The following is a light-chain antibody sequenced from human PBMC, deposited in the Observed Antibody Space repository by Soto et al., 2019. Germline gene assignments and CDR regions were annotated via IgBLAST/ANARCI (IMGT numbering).Light chain of an antibody. CDR3: CSYAGTNTYV. J-gene: IGLJ1*01. V-gene: IGLV2-23*01. Sequence: QSALTQPASVSGSPGQSITISCTGTSSDVGGYNYVSWYQQHPGKAPKVVIYEGNKRPSGVSNRFSGSKSDNTASLTIFDLQAEDEADYYCCSYAGTNTYVFGSGTKLTVL. CDR2: EGN. CDR1: SSDVGGYNY.